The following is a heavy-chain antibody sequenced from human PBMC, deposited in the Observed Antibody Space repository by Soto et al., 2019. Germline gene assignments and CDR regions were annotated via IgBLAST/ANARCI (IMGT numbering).Heavy chain of an antibody. CDR1: GYSISSGYY. Sequence: SLTCAVSGYSISSGYYWGWIRQPPGKGLEWIGSIYHSGSTYYNPSLKSRVTISVDTSKNQFSLKLSSVTAADTAVYYCARVPHLNIVATSYFDYWGQGTLVTVSS. CDR3: ARVPHLNIVATSYFDY. J-gene: IGHJ4*02. V-gene: IGHV4-38-2*01. D-gene: IGHD5-12*01. CDR2: IYHSGST.